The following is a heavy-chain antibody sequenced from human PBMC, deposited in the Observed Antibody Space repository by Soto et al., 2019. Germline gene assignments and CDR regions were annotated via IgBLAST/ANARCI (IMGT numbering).Heavy chain of an antibody. J-gene: IGHJ5*02. CDR3: ARTNWYYDL. Sequence: LSCAAPGFTFTNYWMSWVRQAPGKGLEWVANINGDGSEKYYVDSVKGRFTISRDNAKNSLYLQMDSLRAEDTAVYYCARTNWYYDLWRQGTLVTVSS. CDR1: GFTFTNYW. D-gene: IGHD7-27*01. V-gene: IGHV3-7*03. CDR2: INGDGSEK.